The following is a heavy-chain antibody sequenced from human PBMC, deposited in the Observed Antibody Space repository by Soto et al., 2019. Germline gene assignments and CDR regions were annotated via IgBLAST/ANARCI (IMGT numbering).Heavy chain of an antibody. D-gene: IGHD3-22*01. CDR1: GFTFSSYS. CDR2: ISSSSSTI. Sequence: GGSLRLSCAASGFTFSSYSMNWVRQAPGKGLEWVSYISSSSSTIYYADSVKGRFTISRDNAKNSLYLQMNSLRDEDTAVYYCASGAYYDSSGYSFDYWGQGTLVTVSS. V-gene: IGHV3-48*02. CDR3: ASGAYYDSSGYSFDY. J-gene: IGHJ4*02.